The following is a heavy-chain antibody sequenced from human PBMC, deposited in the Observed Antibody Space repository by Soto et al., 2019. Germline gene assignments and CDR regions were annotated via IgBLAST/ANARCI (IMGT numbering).Heavy chain of an antibody. CDR2: ISGSGGST. V-gene: IGHV3-23*01. CDR3: GKAPGGYCSGGSCYDFDY. Sequence: EVQLLESGGGLVQPGGSLRLSCAASGFTFSSYAMSWVRQAPGKGLEWVSAISGSGGSTYYADSVKGRFTISRDNSQNPLYLQMNRLGAEDNAVDYCGKAPGGYCSGGSCYDFDYWGQGTLVTVSS. D-gene: IGHD2-15*01. CDR1: GFTFSSYA. J-gene: IGHJ4*02.